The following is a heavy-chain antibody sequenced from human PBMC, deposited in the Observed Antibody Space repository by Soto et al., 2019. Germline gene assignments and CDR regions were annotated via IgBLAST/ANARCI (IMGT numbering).Heavy chain of an antibody. Sequence: EVQLVESGGGLVQPGRSLRLSCAASGFTFDDYAMHWVRQAPGKGLEWVSGITWKSDNIGYADSVKGRFIISRDNAKNSLYLQMNSLRTEDTALYYCAKDGGGCFPGSYGIDVWGQGTTVTVSS. V-gene: IGHV3-9*01. D-gene: IGHD2-15*01. CDR1: GFTFDDYA. CDR3: AKDGGGCFPGSYGIDV. J-gene: IGHJ6*02. CDR2: ITWKSDNI.